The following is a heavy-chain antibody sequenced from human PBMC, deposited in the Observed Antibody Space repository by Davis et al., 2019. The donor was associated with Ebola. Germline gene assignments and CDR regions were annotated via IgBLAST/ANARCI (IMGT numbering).Heavy chain of an antibody. CDR1: GFTFSSYG. V-gene: IGHV3-7*01. J-gene: IGHJ4*02. CDR2: IKKDGSEI. CDR3: AATGVEYLDY. Sequence: PAGSLRLSCAASGFTFSSYGMHWVRQAPGKGLEWVANIKKDGSEIYYVDSVKGRFTISRDNAKNSLYLQMNSLRAEDTAVYYCAATGVEYLDYWGQGTLVTVSS. D-gene: IGHD7-27*01.